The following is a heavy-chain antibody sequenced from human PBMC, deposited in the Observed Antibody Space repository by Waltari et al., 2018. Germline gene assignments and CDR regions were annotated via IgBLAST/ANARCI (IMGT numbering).Heavy chain of an antibody. J-gene: IGHJ2*01. CDR2: IIPIFGTA. Sequence: QVQLVQSGAEVKKPGSSVKASCKASGGTFSSYAISWVRQAPGQGLEWMGGIIPIFGTANYAQKIQGRVTMTTDESTSTAYMELSSLRSEDTAVYYCATKNNSGSYSRNWYFDLWGRGTLVTVSS. D-gene: IGHD1-26*01. CDR1: GGTFSSYA. V-gene: IGHV1-69*05. CDR3: ATKNNSGSYSRNWYFDL.